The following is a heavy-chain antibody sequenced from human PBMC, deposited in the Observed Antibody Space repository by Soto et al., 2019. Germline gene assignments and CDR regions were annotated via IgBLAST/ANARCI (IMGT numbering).Heavy chain of an antibody. CDR3: AIVASTYYYSAGMDV. V-gene: IGHV4-30-2*01. D-gene: IGHD3-10*01. Sequence: SETLSLTCAVSGGSISSGGYSWSWIRQPPGKGLEWIGYIYHSGSTYYNPSLKSRVTISVDRSKNQFSLKLSSVTAADTAVYYCAIVASTYYYSAGMDVWGQGTTVTVSS. CDR2: IYHSGST. CDR1: GGSISSGGYS. J-gene: IGHJ6*02.